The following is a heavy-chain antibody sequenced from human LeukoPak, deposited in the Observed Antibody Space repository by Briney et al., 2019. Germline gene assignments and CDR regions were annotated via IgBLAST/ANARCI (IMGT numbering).Heavy chain of an antibody. V-gene: IGHV3-23*01. CDR1: GFTFRSYA. J-gene: IGHJ1*01. Sequence: GGSPRLSCEASGFTFRSYAMGWVRQAPGKGLEWVPAISGSGGSTYYADSVKGRFTISRDNSKNTLYLQMNSLRAEDTAVYYCAKADRYSSSWYVFQHWGQGTLVTVSS. CDR2: ISGSGGST. CDR3: AKADRYSSSWYVFQH. D-gene: IGHD6-13*01.